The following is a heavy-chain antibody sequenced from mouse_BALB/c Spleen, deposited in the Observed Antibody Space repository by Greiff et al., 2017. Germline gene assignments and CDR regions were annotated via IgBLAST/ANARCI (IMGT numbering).Heavy chain of an antibody. CDR1: GYTFTSYW. J-gene: IGHJ4*01. D-gene: IGHD1-2*01. V-gene: IGHV1-5*01. CDR2: IYPGNSDT. CDR3: AHYYGYTGAMDY. Sequence: DVKLQESGTVLARPGASVKMSCKASGYTFTSYWMHWVKQRPGQGLEWIGAIYPGNSDTSYNQKFKGKAKLTAVTSTSTAYMELSSLTNEDSAVYYCAHYYGYTGAMDYWGQGTSVTVSS.